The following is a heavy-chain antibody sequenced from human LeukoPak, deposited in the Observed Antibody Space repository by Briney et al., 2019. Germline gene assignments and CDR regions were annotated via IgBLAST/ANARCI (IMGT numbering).Heavy chain of an antibody. CDR1: GYNFTNYW. CDR2: IYPGDSDT. D-gene: IGHD6-19*01. V-gene: IGHV5-51*01. Sequence: GESPKISCKGSGYNFTNYWIGWVRQMPGKGLEWMGIIYPGDSDTRYSPSFQGQVTISADKSISTAYLQWSSLKASDTAMYYCARHSSDSSGSRYYFDYWGQGTLVTVSS. CDR3: ARHSSDSSGSRYYFDY. J-gene: IGHJ4*02.